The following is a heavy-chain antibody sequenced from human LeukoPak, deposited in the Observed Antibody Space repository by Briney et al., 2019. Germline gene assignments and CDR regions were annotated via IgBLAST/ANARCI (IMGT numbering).Heavy chain of an antibody. CDR3: ARQAGAYSGSRYYFDY. CDR1: GYSFTSYW. J-gene: IGHJ4*02. CDR2: IYPGDSDT. D-gene: IGHD1-26*01. V-gene: IGHV5-51*01. Sequence: GESLKISCKGSGYSFTSYWIGWVRQMPGKGLEWMGIIYPGDSDTRYSPSFQGQVTISADKSISTAYLQWSSLKASDTAMYYCARQAGAYSGSRYYFDYWGQGTLVTVSS.